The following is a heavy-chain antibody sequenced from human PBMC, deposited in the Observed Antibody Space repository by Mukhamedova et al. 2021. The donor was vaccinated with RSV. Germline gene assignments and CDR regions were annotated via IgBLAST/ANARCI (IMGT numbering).Heavy chain of an antibody. J-gene: IGHJ4*02. V-gene: IGHV3-53*05. D-gene: IGHD3-22*01. Sequence: GLEWVSVIYNGGSTYYADSVKGRFTISRDNSKNTLYLQMNSLRAEDTAVYYCAREEDYYDSSGYYGSFDYWGQGTLVTVSS. CDR2: IYNGGST. CDR3: AREEDYYDSSGYYGSFDY.